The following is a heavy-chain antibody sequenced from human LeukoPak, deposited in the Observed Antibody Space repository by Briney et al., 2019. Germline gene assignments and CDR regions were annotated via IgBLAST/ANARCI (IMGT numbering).Heavy chain of an antibody. V-gene: IGHV5-51*01. CDR1: GYSFTSYW. CDR2: IYPGDSDT. Sequence: GESLKISCKGSGYSFTSYWIGWARQMPGKGLEWMGIIYPGDSDTRYSPSFQGQVTISADKSISTAYLQWSSLKASDTAMYYCASGLITIFGVAPGAFDIWGQGTMVTVSS. J-gene: IGHJ3*02. CDR3: ASGLITIFGVAPGAFDI. D-gene: IGHD3-3*01.